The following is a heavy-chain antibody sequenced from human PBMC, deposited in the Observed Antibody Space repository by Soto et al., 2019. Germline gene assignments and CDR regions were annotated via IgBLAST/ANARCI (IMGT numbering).Heavy chain of an antibody. CDR2: IYYSGST. D-gene: IGHD6-19*01. Sequence: SETLSLTCTVSGGSISSYYWSWIRQPPGKGLEWIGYIYYSGSTNYNPSLKSRVTISVDTSKNQFSLKLSSVTAADTAVYYCARDSSHSGWYPDFDYWGQGTLVTVSS. CDR3: ARDSSHSGWYPDFDY. CDR1: GGSISSYY. V-gene: IGHV4-59*01. J-gene: IGHJ4*02.